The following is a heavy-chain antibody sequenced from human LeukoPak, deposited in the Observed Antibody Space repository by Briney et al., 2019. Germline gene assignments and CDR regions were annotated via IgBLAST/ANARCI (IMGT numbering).Heavy chain of an antibody. V-gene: IGHV1-8*01. J-gene: IGHJ4*02. CDR1: GYTFTSYD. Sequence: ASVKVSCKASGYTFTSYDINWVRQATGQGLEWMGWMNPNSGNTGYAQKFQGRVTITRDTSASTAYMELSSLRSEDTAAYYCARDLGDYGGPFDYWGQGTLVTVSS. CDR3: ARDLGDYGGPFDY. D-gene: IGHD4-23*01. CDR2: MNPNSGNT.